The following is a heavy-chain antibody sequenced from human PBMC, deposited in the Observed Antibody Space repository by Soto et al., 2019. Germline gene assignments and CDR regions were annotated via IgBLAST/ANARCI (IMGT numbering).Heavy chain of an antibody. Sequence: ASVKVSCKASGGTFSSYAISWVRQAPGQGLEWMGGIIPIFGTANYAQKFQGRVTITADASTSTAYMELSSLRSEDTAVYYCAGTYYYGSGSYYSFFDYWGQGTMVTVSS. D-gene: IGHD3-10*01. CDR1: GGTFSSYA. J-gene: IGHJ4*02. CDR3: AGTYYYGSGSYYSFFDY. CDR2: IIPIFGTA. V-gene: IGHV1-69*13.